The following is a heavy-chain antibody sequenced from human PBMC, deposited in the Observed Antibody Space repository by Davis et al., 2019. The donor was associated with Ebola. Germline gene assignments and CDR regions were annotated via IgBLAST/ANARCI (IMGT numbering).Heavy chain of an antibody. CDR2: ISSDGSST. Sequence: GESLKISCAASGFTFSSYWMHWVRQAPGKGLVWVSRISSDGSSTSYADSVKGRFTISRDNAKNTLYLQKNSLRVEDTAVYYCARGVGAYYFDYWGQGTLVTVSS. V-gene: IGHV3-74*01. CDR1: GFTFSSYW. CDR3: ARGVGAYYFDY. D-gene: IGHD1-26*01. J-gene: IGHJ4*02.